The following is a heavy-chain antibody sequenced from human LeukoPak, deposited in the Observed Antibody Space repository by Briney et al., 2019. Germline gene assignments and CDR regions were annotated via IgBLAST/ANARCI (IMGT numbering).Heavy chain of an antibody. CDR3: ARDRGFYDSSGYYPYYFDY. Sequence: QTGGSLRLSCAASGFTFSSYSMNWVRQPPGKGLEWIGYIYYSGSTNYNPSLKSRVTISVDTSKNQFSLKLSSVTAADTAVYYCARDRGFYDSSGYYPYYFDYWGQGTLVTVSS. CDR1: GFTFSSYS. CDR2: IYYSGST. V-gene: IGHV4-59*01. D-gene: IGHD3-22*01. J-gene: IGHJ4*02.